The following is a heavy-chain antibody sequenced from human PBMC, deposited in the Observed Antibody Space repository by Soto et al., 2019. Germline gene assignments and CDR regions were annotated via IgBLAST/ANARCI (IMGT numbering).Heavy chain of an antibody. CDR3: ALASGTIPLNWFDP. D-gene: IGHD2-21*01. J-gene: IGHJ5*02. CDR1: GGSFSAYY. Sequence: SETLSLTCVVYGGSFSAYYWSWIRQPPGKGLEWIGEINHSGSTNYNPSLKGRVTISVDTSKNQFSLKLTSVTATDTAIYYCALASGTIPLNWFDPWGQGSLVTVSS. CDR2: INHSGST. V-gene: IGHV4-34*01.